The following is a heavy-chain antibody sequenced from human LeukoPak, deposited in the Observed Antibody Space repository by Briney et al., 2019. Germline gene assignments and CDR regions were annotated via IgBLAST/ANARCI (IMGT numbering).Heavy chain of an antibody. CDR2: IYYSGST. Sequence: SETLSLTCTVSGGSISSYYWSWIRQPPGKGLEWIGYIYYSGSTNYNPSLKSRVTISVDTSKNQFSLKLSSVTSADTAVYYCARHREPSRYLDWLLPYYFDYWGQGTLVTVSS. V-gene: IGHV4-59*08. D-gene: IGHD3-9*01. CDR1: GGSISSYY. CDR3: ARHREPSRYLDWLLPYYFDY. J-gene: IGHJ4*02.